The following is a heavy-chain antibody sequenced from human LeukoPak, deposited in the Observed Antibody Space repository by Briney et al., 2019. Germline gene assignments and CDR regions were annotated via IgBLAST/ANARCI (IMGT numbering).Heavy chain of an antibody. CDR3: AKEWDYDSSLDAFDI. Sequence: GGSLRLSCAASGFTLSSLAMHWVRQAPGKGLEWVSAISGSGGSTYYADSVKGRFTISRDNSKNTLYLQMNSLRAEDTAVYYCAKEWDYDSSLDAFDIWGQGTMVTASS. CDR2: ISGSGGST. CDR1: GFTLSSLA. D-gene: IGHD3-22*01. J-gene: IGHJ3*02. V-gene: IGHV3-23*01.